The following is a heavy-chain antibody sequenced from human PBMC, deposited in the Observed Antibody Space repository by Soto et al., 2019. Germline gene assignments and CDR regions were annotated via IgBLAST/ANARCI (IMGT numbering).Heavy chain of an antibody. CDR1: GLTFSASA. Sequence: EVQLVESGGGLVQPGGSLKLSCAASGLTFSASAMHWVRQAPGKGLEWVGRIRNKVDSYQTVYAAPVNGRFTISRDDSKNMAYLQMNSLTTDDTAVYYCCRHDARWGSCEYWGQGTRVTVSS. V-gene: IGHV3-73*02. J-gene: IGHJ4*02. CDR3: CRHDARWGSCEY. D-gene: IGHD2-21*01. CDR2: IRNKVDSYQT.